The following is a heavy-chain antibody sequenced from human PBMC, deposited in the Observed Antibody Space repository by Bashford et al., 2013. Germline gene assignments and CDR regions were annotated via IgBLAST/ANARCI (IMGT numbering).Heavy chain of an antibody. CDR2: IYYSGST. Sequence: SEDPVLHLSLSLVAPSVVTTGAGSGSPHGKGLEWIGYIYYSGSTNYNPSLKSRVTISVDTSKNQFSLNLASVTAADTAVYYCARLRAFRGHIVEWGLGSLVTVSS. CDR3: ARLRAFRGHIVE. CDR1: VAPSVVTT. V-gene: IGHV4-59*12. D-gene: IGHD2-21*01. J-gene: IGHJ4*02.